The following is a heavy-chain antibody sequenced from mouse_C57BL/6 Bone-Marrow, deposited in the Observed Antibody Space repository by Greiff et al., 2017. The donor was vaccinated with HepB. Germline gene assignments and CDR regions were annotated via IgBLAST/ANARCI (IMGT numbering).Heavy chain of an antibody. CDR3: AVRTTGFAY. J-gene: IGHJ3*01. Sequence: EVKVVESGGGLVKPGGSLKLSCAASGFTFSSYAMSWVRQTPEKRLEWVATISDGGSYTYYPDNVKGRFTISRDNAKNNLYLQMSHLKSEDTAMYYCAVRTTGFAYWGQGTLVTVSA. CDR1: GFTFSSYA. V-gene: IGHV5-4*03. CDR2: ISDGGSYT. D-gene: IGHD5-1*01.